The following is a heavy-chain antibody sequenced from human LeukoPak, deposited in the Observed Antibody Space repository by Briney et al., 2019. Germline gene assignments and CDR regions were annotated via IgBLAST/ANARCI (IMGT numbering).Heavy chain of an antibody. CDR3: AKDWAPSVDSSGFYDY. V-gene: IGHV3-9*01. CDR2: ISWNSGSI. D-gene: IGHD3-22*01. J-gene: IGHJ4*02. CDR1: GFNFDDYA. Sequence: GGSLRLSCAASGFNFDDYAIHWVRQAPGRGLEWVSGISWNSGSIVYADSVKGRFTISRDNAENAQYLQMNSLRAEDTALYYCAKDWAPSVDSSGFYDYWGQGTLVTVSS.